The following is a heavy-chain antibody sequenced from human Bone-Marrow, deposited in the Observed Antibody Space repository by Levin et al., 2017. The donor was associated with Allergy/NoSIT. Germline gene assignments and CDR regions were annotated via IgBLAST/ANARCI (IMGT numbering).Heavy chain of an antibody. D-gene: IGHD6-19*01. V-gene: IGHV3-30-3*01. Sequence: GGSLRLSCAASGFTFSSYAMHWVRQAPGKGLEWVAVISYDGSNKYYADSVKGRFTISRDNSKNTLYLQMNSLRAEDTAVYYCARDLYWSNSGCLDYWGQGTLVTVSS. CDR1: GFTFSSYA. CDR3: ARDLYWSNSGCLDY. CDR2: ISYDGSNK. J-gene: IGHJ4*02.